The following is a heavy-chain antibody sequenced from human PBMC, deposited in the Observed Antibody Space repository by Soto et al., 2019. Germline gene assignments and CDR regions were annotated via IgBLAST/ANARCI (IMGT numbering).Heavy chain of an antibody. J-gene: IGHJ4*02. Sequence: SETLSLTCTVSGGSISNYYWSWIRQPPGKGLEWIGYISYSGSTNYNPSLKSRVTISIDTSKNQFSLKLSSVSVADTAVYYCARVVPGARGYSYGLFDHWGQGTLVTVSS. V-gene: IGHV4-59*01. CDR3: ARVVPGARGYSYGLFDH. CDR1: GGSISNYY. D-gene: IGHD5-18*01. CDR2: ISYSGST.